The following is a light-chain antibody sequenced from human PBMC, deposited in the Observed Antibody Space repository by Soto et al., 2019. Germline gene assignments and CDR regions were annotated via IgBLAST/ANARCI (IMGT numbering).Light chain of an antibody. CDR3: CSYAAGSTFV. CDR1: SSDVGGYNL. Sequence: QSALTQPATVSGSPGQSITISCTGTSSDVGGYNLVSWYRQHPGKAPKLMIYVDNKRPSGISNRFSGSKSGNTASLTISGLRAEDEADYYCCSYAAGSTFVFGTGTKLTVL. CDR2: VDN. V-gene: IGLV2-23*02. J-gene: IGLJ1*01.